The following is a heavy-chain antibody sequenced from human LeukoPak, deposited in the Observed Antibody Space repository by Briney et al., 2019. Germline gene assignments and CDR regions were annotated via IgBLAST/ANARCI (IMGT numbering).Heavy chain of an antibody. CDR1: EFSVGSNY. CDR3: ARGGREGGGYRVSYGLRAFDY. D-gene: IGHD5-18*01. CDR2: IYSGGST. Sequence: GGSLRLSCAASEFSVGSNYMTWVRQAPGKGLEWVSLIYSGGSTYYADSVKGRFTISRDNSKNTLYLQMNSLRAEDTAVYYCARGGREGGGYRVSYGLRAFDYWGQGTLVTVSS. J-gene: IGHJ4*02. V-gene: IGHV3-66*01.